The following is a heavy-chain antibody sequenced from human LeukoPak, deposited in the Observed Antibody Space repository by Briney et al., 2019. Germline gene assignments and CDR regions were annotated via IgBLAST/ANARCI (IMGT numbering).Heavy chain of an antibody. Sequence: GESLKTSCKGSGYSFTSYWIGWVRQMPGKGLEWMGIVYPGDSDTRYSPSFQGQVAISADKSISTAYLQWSSLKASDTAMYYCAGRRELALVDYYYYYGMDVWGQGTTVTVSS. CDR3: AGRRELALVDYYYYYGMDV. V-gene: IGHV5-51*01. CDR1: GYSFTSYW. D-gene: IGHD1-26*01. J-gene: IGHJ6*02. CDR2: VYPGDSDT.